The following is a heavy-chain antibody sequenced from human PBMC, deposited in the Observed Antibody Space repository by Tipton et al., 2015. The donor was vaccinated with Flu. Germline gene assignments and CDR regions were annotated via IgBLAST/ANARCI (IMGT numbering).Heavy chain of an antibody. CDR2: ISSSGSTI. CDR3: ARDHATVTTPYYYSLDV. J-gene: IGHJ6*04. Sequence: QLVQSGGGLVKPGGYLRLSCAASGFTFSDDYMSWIRQAPGKGLEWVSHISSSGSTIYYADSVKGRFTISRDNAKNSLFLQMSSLRAEDTAIYFCARDHATVTTPYYYSLDVWGEGTTVTVSS. D-gene: IGHD4-11*01. V-gene: IGHV3-11*04. CDR1: GFTFSDDY.